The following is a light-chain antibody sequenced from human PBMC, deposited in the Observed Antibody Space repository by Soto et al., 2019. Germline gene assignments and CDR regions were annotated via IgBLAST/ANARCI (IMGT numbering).Light chain of an antibody. V-gene: IGLV2-8*01. Sequence: QSALTQPPSASGSPGQSVTISCTGTPSDVGGYISVSWYQQKPGKAPKLIIYEVNKRPSGVPDRFSGSKSGSTAFLFVSGLRAEDEADYYCSSYAGFNTYVFGTGTKLTVL. CDR1: PSDVGGYIS. CDR3: SSYAGFNTYV. J-gene: IGLJ1*01. CDR2: EVN.